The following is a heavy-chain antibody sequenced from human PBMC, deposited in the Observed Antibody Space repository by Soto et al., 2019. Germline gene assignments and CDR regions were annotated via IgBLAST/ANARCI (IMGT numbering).Heavy chain of an antibody. D-gene: IGHD1-26*01. CDR1: GFSVSSNY. CDR2: HYSGGST. Sequence: GGSLRLSCAISGFSVSSNYLSWVRQAPGKGLEWVSVHYSGGSTYYADSVQGRFTISRDKSNNTLYLQMRRVRAEDTAVYFCARHRHPRGAVGATSPLDTWGQGNQVTVSS. J-gene: IGHJ5*02. V-gene: IGHV3-53*01. CDR3: ARHRHPRGAVGATSPLDT.